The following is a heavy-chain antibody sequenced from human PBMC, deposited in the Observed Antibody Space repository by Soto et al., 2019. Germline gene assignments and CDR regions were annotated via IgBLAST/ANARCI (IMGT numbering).Heavy chain of an antibody. D-gene: IGHD3-10*01. CDR1: GGSFSGYY. CDR2: INHSGST. CDR3: ARGGLLWFGEFYYYYYGMDV. V-gene: IGHV4-34*01. Sequence: PSETLSLTCAVYGGSFSGYYWSWIRQPPGKGLEWIGEINHSGSTNYNPSLKSRVTISVDTPKNQFSLKLSSVTAADTAVYYCARGGLLWFGEFYYYYYGMDVWGQGTTVTV. J-gene: IGHJ6*02.